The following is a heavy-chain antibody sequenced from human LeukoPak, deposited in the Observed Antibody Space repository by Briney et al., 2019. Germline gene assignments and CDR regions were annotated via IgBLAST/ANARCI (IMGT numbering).Heavy chain of an antibody. Sequence: VASVKVSCKASGYTFTSYYMHWVRQAPGQGLEWMGIINPSGGSTSYAQKFQGRVTMTRDTSTSTVYMELSSLRSEDTAVYYCARDKLSYYYGSGSYYNRGFGIDYWGQGTLVTVSS. CDR3: ARDKLSYYYGSGSYYNRGFGIDY. CDR2: INPSGGST. CDR1: GYTFTSYY. V-gene: IGHV1-46*01. D-gene: IGHD3-10*01. J-gene: IGHJ4*02.